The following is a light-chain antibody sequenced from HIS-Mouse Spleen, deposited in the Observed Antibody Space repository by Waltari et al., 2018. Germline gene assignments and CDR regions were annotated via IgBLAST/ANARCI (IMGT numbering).Light chain of an antibody. CDR1: SPNLGSNT. CDR2: SNN. CDR3: AAWDDSLNAV. J-gene: IGLJ3*02. V-gene: IGLV1-44*01. Sequence: QSVLTQPPSASGTPGQRVTISCCGRSPNLGSNTVKWYQDPPGTAPTPLIYSNNQRPSGVPDRFSGSKSGTSASLAISGLQSEDEADYYCAAWDDSLNAVFGGGTKLTVL.